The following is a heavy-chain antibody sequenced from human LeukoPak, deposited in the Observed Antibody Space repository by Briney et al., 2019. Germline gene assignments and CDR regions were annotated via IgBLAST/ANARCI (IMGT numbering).Heavy chain of an antibody. Sequence: ASVKVSCKASGYSFSTHWMHWVRQAPGQGLEWTGIINPSGGFTSYAQKLQGRVTVTRDMSTSIVYMELSNLRSEDTAVYYCARDQSGEWELLSGWWFDPWGQGTLVTVSS. CDR1: GYSFSTHW. V-gene: IGHV1-46*01. D-gene: IGHD1-26*01. CDR3: ARDQSGEWELLSGWWFDP. J-gene: IGHJ5*02. CDR2: INPSGGFT.